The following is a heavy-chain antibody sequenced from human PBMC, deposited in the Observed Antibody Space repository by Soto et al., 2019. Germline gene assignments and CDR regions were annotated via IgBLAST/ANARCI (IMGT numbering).Heavy chain of an antibody. CDR2: IYYSGST. D-gene: IGHD4-17*01. Sequence: QVQLQESGPGLVKPSETLSLTCTVSGGSISSYYWSWIRQPPGKGLEWIGYIYYSGSTNYNPSLRSRVTISVDTSTNQFSLKRSSVTAADTAGYYCAGSLVTTRYVGAFDSWGQGTMVTVSS. V-gene: IGHV4-59*01. J-gene: IGHJ3*02. CDR1: GGSISSYY. CDR3: AGSLVTTRYVGAFDS.